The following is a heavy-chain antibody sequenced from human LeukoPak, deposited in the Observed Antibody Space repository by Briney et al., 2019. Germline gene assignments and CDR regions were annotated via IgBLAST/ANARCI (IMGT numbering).Heavy chain of an antibody. V-gene: IGHV4-34*01. CDR2: INHSGST. Sequence: PSETLSLTCDADGGSFIGYYWSWIRQPPGKGLEGIGEINHSGSTNYNPSLKSRVTISVDTSKDQFSLKLSSVTAADTAVYYCARGVYYGSGSYYPAWYYYYGMDVWGQETTVTVSS. CDR1: GGSFIGYY. CDR3: ARGVYYGSGSYYPAWYYYYGMDV. J-gene: IGHJ6*02. D-gene: IGHD3-10*01.